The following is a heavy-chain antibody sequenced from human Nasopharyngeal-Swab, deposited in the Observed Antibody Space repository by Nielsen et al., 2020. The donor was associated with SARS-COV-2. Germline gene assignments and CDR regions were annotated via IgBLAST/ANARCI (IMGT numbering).Heavy chain of an antibody. D-gene: IGHD5-18*01. Sequence: GGSLRLSCAASGFTFSSYWMHWVRQAPGKGLVWVSRINSDGSSTNYADSVEDRFTISRDNAKNSLYLQMNSLRAEDTAVYYCARGDDWIQLWFTLDYWGQGTLVTVSS. CDR1: GFTFSSYW. CDR3: ARGDDWIQLWFTLDY. CDR2: INSDGSST. V-gene: IGHV3-74*01. J-gene: IGHJ4*02.